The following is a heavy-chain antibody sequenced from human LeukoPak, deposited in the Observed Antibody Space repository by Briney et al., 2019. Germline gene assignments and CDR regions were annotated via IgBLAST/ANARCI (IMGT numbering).Heavy chain of an antibody. J-gene: IGHJ5*02. CDR3: AIVVSGYYANGFDP. V-gene: IGHV4-59*01. CDR2: IYYSGST. CDR1: GGSLSSYY. D-gene: IGHD3-3*01. Sequence: SETLSLTCTVSGGSLSSYYRSWIPQPPRKGLEWSGYIYYSGSTNYNPSLKSRVTISVDTSKNQFSLERSSVTAADTAVYYWAIVVSGYYANGFDPWGQGTLVTVSS.